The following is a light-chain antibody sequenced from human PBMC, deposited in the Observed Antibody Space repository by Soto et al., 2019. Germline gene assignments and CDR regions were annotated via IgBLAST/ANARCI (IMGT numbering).Light chain of an antibody. CDR3: QQRHMWPIT. CDR1: QSISSF. V-gene: IGKV3-11*01. CDR2: DAY. J-gene: IGKJ5*01. Sequence: EIMLKQSPGTLSLSPGERATLSCRASQSISSFLAWYQQKPGQAPRLLIYDAYNRATGIPPRFSGSGSGTDFTLTISSLEPEDSAVYYCQQRHMWPITFGQGTRLEIK.